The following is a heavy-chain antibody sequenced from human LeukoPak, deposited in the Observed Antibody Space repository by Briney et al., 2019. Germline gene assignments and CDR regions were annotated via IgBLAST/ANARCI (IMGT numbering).Heavy chain of an antibody. V-gene: IGHV4-4*07. Sequence: SETLSLTCTVSGGSISSYYWSWIRQPAGKGLEWIGRIYTSGSTNYNPSLKSRVTMSVDTSKNQFSLKLSSVTAADTAVYYCARDQGTMITFGGVIVDYYYYYYMDVWGKGTTVTISS. D-gene: IGHD3-16*02. CDR2: IYTSGST. CDR3: ARDQGTMITFGGVIVDYYYYYYMDV. J-gene: IGHJ6*03. CDR1: GGSISSYY.